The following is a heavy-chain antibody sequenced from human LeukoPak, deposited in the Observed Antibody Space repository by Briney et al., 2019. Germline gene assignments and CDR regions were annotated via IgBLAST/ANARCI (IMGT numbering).Heavy chain of an antibody. D-gene: IGHD3-10*01. CDR2: ISYDGSNK. CDR3: GRGSVGFGELNY. V-gene: IGHV3-30-3*01. CDR1: GFTFSSYA. J-gene: IGHJ4*02. Sequence: PGRSLRLSCAASGFTFSSYAMHWVRQGPGKGLEWVAVISYDGSNKFYADSVKGRSTLSRDNSKNTLYLQMNSLRIEDTAVYYCGRGSVGFGELNYWGQGTLVTVSS.